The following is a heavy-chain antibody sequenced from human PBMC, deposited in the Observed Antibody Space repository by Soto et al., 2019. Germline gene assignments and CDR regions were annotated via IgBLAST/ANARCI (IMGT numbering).Heavy chain of an antibody. D-gene: IGHD3-22*01. CDR3: ARGQTSWGYRDYHYGMDV. J-gene: IGHJ6*02. CDR2: MSTSGVST. Sequence: HPGGSLRLSCAASGFTFSSFAMSWVRLAPGKGLEWVSGMSTSGVSTYYADSVKGRFTISRDNSKNTLSLQMNSLRVEDTAVYYCARGQTSWGYRDYHYGMDVWGQGTTVTVSS. V-gene: IGHV3-23*01. CDR1: GFTFSSFA.